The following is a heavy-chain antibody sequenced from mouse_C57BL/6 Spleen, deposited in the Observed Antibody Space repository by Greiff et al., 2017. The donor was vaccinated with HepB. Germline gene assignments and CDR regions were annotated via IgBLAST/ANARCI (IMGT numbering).Heavy chain of an antibody. J-gene: IGHJ2*01. D-gene: IGHD1-1*01. CDR2: IYPGSGNT. CDR1: GYSFTSYY. CDR3: ARGDYYYGSY. Sequence: VQLQESGPELVKPGASVKISCKASGYSFTSYYIHWVKQRPGQGLEWIGWIYPGSGNTKYNEKFKGKATLTADTSSSTAYMQLSSLTSEDSAVYYCARGDYYYGSYWGQGTTLTVSS. V-gene: IGHV1-66*01.